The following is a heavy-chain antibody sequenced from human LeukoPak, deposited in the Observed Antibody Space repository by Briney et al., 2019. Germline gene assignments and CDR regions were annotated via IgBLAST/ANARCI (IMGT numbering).Heavy chain of an antibody. V-gene: IGHV3-33*01. Sequence: PGGSLRLSCAASGFIFSSYGMHWVRQAPGKGLEWVAVTWYDGSNKYYADAVKGRFTISRDNAKNSVYLQMNSLRVEDTAVYYCARGTLVFSSSWSFDYWGQGTLVTVSS. CDR3: ARGTLVFSSSWSFDY. CDR1: GFIFSSYG. CDR2: TWYDGSNK. J-gene: IGHJ4*02. D-gene: IGHD6-13*01.